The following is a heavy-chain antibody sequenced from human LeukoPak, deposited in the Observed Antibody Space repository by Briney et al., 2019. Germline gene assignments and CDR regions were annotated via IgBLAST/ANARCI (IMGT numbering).Heavy chain of an antibody. CDR1: GYTFTGYY. CDR3: ARVPPLLWFGNDRYYFDY. D-gene: IGHD3-10*01. Sequence: ASVKVSCKASGYTFTGYYMHWVRQAPGQGLEWMGWINPNSGGTNYAQKFQGRVTMTRDTSISTAYMELSRLRSDDTAVYYCARVPPLLWFGNDRYYFDYWGQGTLVTVSS. V-gene: IGHV1-2*02. CDR2: INPNSGGT. J-gene: IGHJ4*02.